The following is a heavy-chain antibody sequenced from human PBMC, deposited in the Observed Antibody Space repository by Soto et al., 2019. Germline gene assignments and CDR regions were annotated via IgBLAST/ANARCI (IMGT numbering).Heavy chain of an antibody. D-gene: IGHD1-1*01. CDR2: INPSGGST. Sequence: QVQLVQSGAEVKKPGASVKVSCKASGYTFTSYYMHWVRQAPGQGLEWMGIINPSGGSTSYAQKFQGRVTMTRDTSTSTVYMELSSLRSEDTAVYYCARGTTGTGISHYYYGMDVWGQGTTVTVSS. CDR1: GYTFTSYY. V-gene: IGHV1-46*01. CDR3: ARGTTGTGISHYYYGMDV. J-gene: IGHJ6*02.